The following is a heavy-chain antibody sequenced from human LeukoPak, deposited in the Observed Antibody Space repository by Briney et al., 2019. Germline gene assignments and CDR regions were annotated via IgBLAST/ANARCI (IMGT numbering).Heavy chain of an antibody. V-gene: IGHV3-23*01. D-gene: IGHD6-19*01. Sequence: GGSLRLSCAASGFTFSSYAVSWVRQAPGKGLEWVSAISGSGGGTYYADSVKGRFTISRDNSKNTVYLQMNSLSTEDTAVYYCAKTTSGYSSGRYPGWPVDYWGQGTLVTVSS. CDR2: ISGSGGGT. CDR1: GFTFSSYA. CDR3: AKTTSGYSSGRYPGWPVDY. J-gene: IGHJ4*02.